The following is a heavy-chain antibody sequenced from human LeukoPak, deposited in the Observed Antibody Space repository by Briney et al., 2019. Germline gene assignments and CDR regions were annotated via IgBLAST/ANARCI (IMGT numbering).Heavy chain of an antibody. CDR3: ARGRGLGELAVASFDS. J-gene: IGHJ4*02. CDR2: IYSGGRT. CDR1: GFTVSSNY. V-gene: IGHV3-66*01. Sequence: GGSLRLSCAASGFTVSSNYMSWVRQAPGKGLEWVSAIYSGGRTYYADSVKGRFTISRDNSKNTLYLQMNSLRAEDTAVYYCARGRGLGELAVASFDSWGQGILVTVSS. D-gene: IGHD6-19*01.